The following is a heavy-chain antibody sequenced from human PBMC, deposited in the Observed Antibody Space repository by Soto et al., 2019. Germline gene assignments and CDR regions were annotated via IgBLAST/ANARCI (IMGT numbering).Heavy chain of an antibody. D-gene: IGHD2-2*01. J-gene: IGHJ4*02. V-gene: IGHV4-39*01. Sequence: PSETLSLTCTVSGGSVSSSSYYWGWVRQPPGKGLEWIGSVYYSGSTYYNPSLESRVTISVDKSKNQFSLKLMSLSAADTAVYYCAIVPAAPDAGFDYWGQGTLVTVSS. CDR2: VYYSGST. CDR3: AIVPAAPDAGFDY. CDR1: GGSVSSSSYY.